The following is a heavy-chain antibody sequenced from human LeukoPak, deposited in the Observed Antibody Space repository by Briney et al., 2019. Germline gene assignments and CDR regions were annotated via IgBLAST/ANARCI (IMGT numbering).Heavy chain of an antibody. CDR3: ARIGSYYTRMFDY. J-gene: IGHJ4*02. CDR1: GYTFTGYY. CDR2: ISPNSGGT. V-gene: IGHV1-2*02. Sequence: ASVKVSCTASGYTFTGYYMHWVRQAPGQGLEWMGWISPNSGGTNYAQKFQGRVTMTRDTSISTAYMELSRLRSDDTAVYYCARIGSYYTRMFDYWGQGTLVTVSS. D-gene: IGHD3-10*01.